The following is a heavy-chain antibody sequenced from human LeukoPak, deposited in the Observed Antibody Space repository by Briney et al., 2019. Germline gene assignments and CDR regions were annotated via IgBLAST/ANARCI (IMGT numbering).Heavy chain of an antibody. V-gene: IGHV4-34*01. CDR1: GGSFSGYY. D-gene: IGHD3-3*01. J-gene: IGHJ6*02. CDR3: ARAGVVVPYYYYGMDV. CDR2: INHSGST. Sequence: SETLSLTCAVYGGSFSGYYWSWIRKPPGKGLEWIGEINHSGSTNYNPSLKSRVTISVDTSKNQFSLKLSSVTAADTAVYYCARAGVVVPYYYYGMDVWGQGTTVTVSS.